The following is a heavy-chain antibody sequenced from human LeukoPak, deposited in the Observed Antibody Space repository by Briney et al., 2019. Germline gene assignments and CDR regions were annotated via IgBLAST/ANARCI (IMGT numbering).Heavy chain of an antibody. Sequence: GESLKISCKGSGYSFTSYWIGWVRQMPGKGLEWMGIIYPGDSDTRYSPSFQGQVTISADKSISTAYLQWSSLKASDTAMYYCARQRRGYSYGSPYYYYMDVWGKGTTVTVSS. CDR3: ARQRRGYSYGSPYYYYMDV. D-gene: IGHD5-18*01. J-gene: IGHJ6*03. CDR1: GYSFTSYW. V-gene: IGHV5-51*01. CDR2: IYPGDSDT.